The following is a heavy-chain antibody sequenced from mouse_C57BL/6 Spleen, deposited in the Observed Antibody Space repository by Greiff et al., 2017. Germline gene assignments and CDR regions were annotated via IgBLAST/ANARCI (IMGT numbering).Heavy chain of an antibody. V-gene: IGHV1-81*01. Sequence: VQLKESGAELARPGASVKLSCKASGYTFTSYGISWVKQRTGQGLEWIGEIYPRSGNTYYNEKFKGKATLTADKSSSTAYMELRSLTSEDSAVYFCARSGDYYGSSYVSAWFAYWGQGTLVTVSA. CDR2: IYPRSGNT. J-gene: IGHJ3*01. CDR3: ARSGDYYGSSYVSAWFAY. D-gene: IGHD1-1*01. CDR1: GYTFTSYG.